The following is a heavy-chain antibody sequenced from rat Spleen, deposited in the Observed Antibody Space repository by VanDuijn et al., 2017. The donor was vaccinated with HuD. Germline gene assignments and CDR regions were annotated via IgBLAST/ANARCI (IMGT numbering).Heavy chain of an antibody. CDR2: ISTSGGST. CDR1: GFTFSHYD. CDR3: TRHPDYSNYFDY. V-gene: IGHV5-25*01. D-gene: IGHD1-1*01. Sequence: EVQLVESGGGLVQPGRSMKLSCAASGFTFSHYDMAWVRQAPTKGLEWVASISTSGGSTYYRDSVKGRFTVSRDNAKSTLYLQMDSLRSEDTATYYCTRHPDYSNYFDYWGQGVMVTVSS. J-gene: IGHJ2*01.